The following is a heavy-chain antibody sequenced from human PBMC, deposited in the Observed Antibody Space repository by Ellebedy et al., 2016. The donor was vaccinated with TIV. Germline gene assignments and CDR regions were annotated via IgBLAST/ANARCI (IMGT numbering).Heavy chain of an antibody. Sequence: PSETLSLTCTVSGGSISSSNHYWDWIRQPPGKGLEWIGSGHYSGSTYYNPSLKSRVTISVATSKNQFSLRLRSVTAADTAVYYCARRRRGVAAPGNNSFDPWGQGTLVTVSS. D-gene: IGHD6-13*01. CDR1: GGSISSSNHY. V-gene: IGHV4-39*01. CDR2: GHYSGST. J-gene: IGHJ5*02. CDR3: ARRRRGVAAPGNNSFDP.